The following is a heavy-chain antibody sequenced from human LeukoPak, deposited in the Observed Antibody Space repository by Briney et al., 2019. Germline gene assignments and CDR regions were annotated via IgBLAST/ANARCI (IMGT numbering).Heavy chain of an antibody. CDR2: LSGSGTNT. D-gene: IGHD6-13*01. Sequence: GGSLRLSCAASGFTFSTFPMSWVRQAPGKGLDWVSTLSGSGTNTYYADSVKGRFTISRDNSKNTLYLQMNSLRAEDTAVYYCARDRSPAAGRCWLDYWGQGTLVTVSS. CDR1: GFTFSTFP. CDR3: ARDRSPAAGRCWLDY. V-gene: IGHV3-23*01. J-gene: IGHJ4*02.